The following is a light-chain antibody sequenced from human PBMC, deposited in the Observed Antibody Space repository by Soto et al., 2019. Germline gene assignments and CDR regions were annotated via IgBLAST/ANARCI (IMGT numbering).Light chain of an antibody. V-gene: IGLV2-11*01. CDR3: CSYAGSYFV. Sequence: QSALTQPRSVSGSPGQSVTISCTGTSSDVGGYNYVSWYQQHPGRAPKFMIYDVTKRPSGVPDRFSGSKSGNTASLTISRLQVEDEADYYCCSYAGSYFVFGTGTKVTVL. J-gene: IGLJ1*01. CDR2: DVT. CDR1: SSDVGGYNY.